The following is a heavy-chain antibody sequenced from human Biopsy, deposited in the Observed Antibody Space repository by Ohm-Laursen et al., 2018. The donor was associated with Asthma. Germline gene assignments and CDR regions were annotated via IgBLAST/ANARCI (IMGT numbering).Heavy chain of an antibody. CDR2: IYSGGGT. V-gene: IGHV3-53*05. CDR1: GFTVSSNG. D-gene: IGHD3-16*01. Sequence: GSLRLSCTASGFTVSSNGMSWVRQPPGKGLEWVSVIYSGGGTFYADSVKGRVTISRDISKNTLSLQMNSLRSEDTAVYYCARVDAIMISGDFYFYSGFDLWGQGTTVRVSS. J-gene: IGHJ6*02. CDR3: ARVDAIMISGDFYFYSGFDL.